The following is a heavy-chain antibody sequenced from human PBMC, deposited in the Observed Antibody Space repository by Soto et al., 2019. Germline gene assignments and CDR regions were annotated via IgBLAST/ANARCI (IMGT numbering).Heavy chain of an antibody. CDR1: GYTFTSYA. J-gene: IGHJ6*02. CDR3: ATPSGTYYYYGMDV. Sequence: ASVKVSCKASGYTFTSYAMHWVRQAPGQGLEWMGWINAGSGSTSYAQKFQGRVTMTRDTSTSTVYMELSSLRSEDTAVYYCATPSGTYYYYGMDVWGQGTTVTVSS. CDR2: INAGSGST. V-gene: IGHV1-46*01. D-gene: IGHD6-25*01.